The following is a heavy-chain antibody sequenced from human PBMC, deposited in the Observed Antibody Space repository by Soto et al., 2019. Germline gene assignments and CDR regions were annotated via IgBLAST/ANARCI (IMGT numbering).Heavy chain of an antibody. Sequence: QVRLVQSGAEVKKPGASVKVSCKASGYTFTAHYMHWFRQAPGQGLEWMGYINPSSGNIHYAQKFQGWVTMTRDTSINTAYMEFSRLRSDDTAVYYCARDRYTNSWWYGMDVWGQGTTVTVSS. D-gene: IGHD2-15*01. CDR1: GYTFTAHY. CDR2: INPSSGNI. V-gene: IGHV1-2*04. CDR3: ARDRYTNSWWYGMDV. J-gene: IGHJ6*02.